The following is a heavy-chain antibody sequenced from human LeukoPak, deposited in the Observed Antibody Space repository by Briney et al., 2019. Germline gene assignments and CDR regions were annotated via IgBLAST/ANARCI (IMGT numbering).Heavy chain of an antibody. D-gene: IGHD5-12*01. CDR3: ARLDIVATINPDRGD. Sequence: SVTVSFKASGGTFSIYAISWVRQAPGQGREWMGGIIPIFGTANYAQKFQGRVTITADESTSTAYMELSSLRSEDTAVYYCARLDIVATINPDRGDWGQGTLVTVSS. CDR1: GGTFSIYA. J-gene: IGHJ4*02. CDR2: IIPIFGTA. V-gene: IGHV1-69*13.